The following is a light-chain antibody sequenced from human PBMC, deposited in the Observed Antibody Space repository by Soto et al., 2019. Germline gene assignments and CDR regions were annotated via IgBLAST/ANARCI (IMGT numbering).Light chain of an antibody. CDR2: DAS. CDR1: QSISSW. Sequence: DIQMTQSPPTLSASVGDRVTITCRASQSISSWLAWFQQKPGKAPKLLIYDASNLQSRVPSRFSGSGSGTEFTLTISSLQPDDFATYYCQQYNSYSVTFGQGTKVDIK. CDR3: QQYNSYSVT. V-gene: IGKV1-5*01. J-gene: IGKJ1*01.